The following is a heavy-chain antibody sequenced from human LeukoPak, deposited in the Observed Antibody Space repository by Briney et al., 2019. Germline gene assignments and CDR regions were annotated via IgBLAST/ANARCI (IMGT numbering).Heavy chain of an antibody. J-gene: IGHJ4*02. CDR1: GYTFTSYG. CDR3: ARVGSSWY. V-gene: IGHV1-2*02. CDR2: INPNSGGT. Sequence: ASVKVSCKASGYTFTSYGISWVRQAPGQGLEWMGWINPNSGGTDYAQKFQGRVTMTRDTSISTAYMELRSLRSDDTAVYYCARVGSSWYWGQGTLVTVSS. D-gene: IGHD6-13*01.